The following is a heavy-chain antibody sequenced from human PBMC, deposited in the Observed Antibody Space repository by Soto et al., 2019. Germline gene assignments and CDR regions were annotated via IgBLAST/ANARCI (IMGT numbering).Heavy chain of an antibody. Sequence: GGSLRLSCAASGFTFSSYAMHWVRQAPGKGLEWVAVISYDGSNKYYADSVKGRSTISRDNSKNTLYLQMNSLRAEDTAVYYCARVGTIFGVVIPFDYWGQGTLVTVSS. CDR3: ARVGTIFGVVIPFDY. D-gene: IGHD3-3*01. J-gene: IGHJ4*02. CDR1: GFTFSSYA. V-gene: IGHV3-30-3*01. CDR2: ISYDGSNK.